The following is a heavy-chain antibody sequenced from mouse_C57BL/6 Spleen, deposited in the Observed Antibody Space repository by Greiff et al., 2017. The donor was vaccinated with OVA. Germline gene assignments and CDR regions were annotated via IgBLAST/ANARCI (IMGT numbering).Heavy chain of an antibody. CDR3: ARGEFYAMDY. Sequence: VQLKESGGGLVKPGGSLKLSCAASGFTFSDYGMHWVRQAPEKGLEWVAYISSGSSTIYYADTVKGRFTISRDNAKNTLFLQMTSLRSEDTAMYYCARGEFYAMDYWGQGTSVTVSS. J-gene: IGHJ4*01. CDR1: GFTFSDYG. V-gene: IGHV5-17*01. CDR2: ISSGSSTI.